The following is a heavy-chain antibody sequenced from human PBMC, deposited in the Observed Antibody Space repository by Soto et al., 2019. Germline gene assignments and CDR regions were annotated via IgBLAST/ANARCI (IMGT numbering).Heavy chain of an antibody. CDR2: IYYSGST. CDR1: GGSISSGDYY. Sequence: QVQLQESGPGLVKPSQTLSLTCTVSGGSISSGDYYWSWIRQPPGKGLEWIGYIYYSGSTYYNPSLKSRVTTSVDTSKNQFSLKLSSVTAADTAVYYCARYTRPYGSGSFGMDVWGQGTTVTVSS. V-gene: IGHV4-30-4*01. CDR3: ARYTRPYGSGSFGMDV. D-gene: IGHD3-10*01. J-gene: IGHJ6*02.